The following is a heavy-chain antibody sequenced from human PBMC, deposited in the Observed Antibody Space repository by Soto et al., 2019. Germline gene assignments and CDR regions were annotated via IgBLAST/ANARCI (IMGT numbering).Heavy chain of an antibody. D-gene: IGHD2-21*02. Sequence: QVHLVQSGGGVVQPGRSLRLSCAASGFSFNNFGMHWVRQAPGKGLVWVAVISYDGSNKYYADSVRGRFTISRDDSKDTLYLQMNSLRAEDTAVYYCAKDGTYCGGDCYPIFNFASWGQGTLVTVSS. V-gene: IGHV3-30*18. CDR3: AKDGTYCGGDCYPIFNFAS. CDR1: GFSFNNFG. CDR2: ISYDGSNK. J-gene: IGHJ4*02.